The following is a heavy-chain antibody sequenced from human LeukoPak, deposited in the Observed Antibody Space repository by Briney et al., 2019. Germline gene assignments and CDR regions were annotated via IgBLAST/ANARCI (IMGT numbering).Heavy chain of an antibody. CDR3: ARDIGSSGWYRFFDY. Sequence: ASVKVSCKASGYTFTSYAMHWVRQAPGQRLEWMGWINAGNGNTKYSQKFQGRVTITRDTSASTAYIELSSLRSEDTAVYYCARDIGSSGWYRFFDYWGQGTLVTVSS. J-gene: IGHJ4*02. CDR1: GYTFTSYA. D-gene: IGHD6-19*01. CDR2: INAGNGNT. V-gene: IGHV1-3*01.